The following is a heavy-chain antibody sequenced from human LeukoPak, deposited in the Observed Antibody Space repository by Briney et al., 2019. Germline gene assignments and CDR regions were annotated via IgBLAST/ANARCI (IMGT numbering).Heavy chain of an antibody. CDR1: GFTFSSYA. J-gene: IGHJ4*02. Sequence: PGGSLRLSCAASGFTFSSYAMSWVRQAPGKGLEWVSAISGSGGSTYYADSVKGRFTISRDNSKNTLYLQMNSLRAEDTAVYYCSKARIIQLRSSFDYCDQGTLVTVSS. CDR3: SKARIIQLRSSFDY. CDR2: ISGSGGST. V-gene: IGHV3-23*01. D-gene: IGHD5-18*01.